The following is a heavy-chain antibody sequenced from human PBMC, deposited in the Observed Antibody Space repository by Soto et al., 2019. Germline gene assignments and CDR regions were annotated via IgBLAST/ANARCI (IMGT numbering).Heavy chain of an antibody. CDR2: ISGSGGST. CDR1: GFTFSSYA. CDR3: AKEKGYSSSYYYYYGMDV. Sequence: EVQLLESGGGLVQPGGSLRLSCAASGFTFSSYAMSWVRQAPGKGLEWGSAISGSGGSTYYADSVKGRFTISRDNSKNTLYLQMNSLRAEDTAVYYCAKEKGYSSSYYYYYGMDVWGQGTTVTVSS. V-gene: IGHV3-23*01. D-gene: IGHD6-6*01. J-gene: IGHJ6*02.